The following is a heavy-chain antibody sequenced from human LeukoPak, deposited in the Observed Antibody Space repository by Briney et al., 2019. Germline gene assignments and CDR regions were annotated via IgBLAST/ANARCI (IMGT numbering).Heavy chain of an antibody. CDR1: GGSISSGGYY. Sequence: ASETLSLTCTVSGGSISSGGYYWSWIRQPPGKGLEWIGYIYHSGSTYYNPSLKSRVTISVDRSKNQFSLKLSSVTAADTAVYYCARKSPGPAGYYFDYWGQGTLVTVSS. CDR2: IYHSGST. D-gene: IGHD6-13*01. CDR3: ARKSPGPAGYYFDY. J-gene: IGHJ4*02. V-gene: IGHV4-30-2*01.